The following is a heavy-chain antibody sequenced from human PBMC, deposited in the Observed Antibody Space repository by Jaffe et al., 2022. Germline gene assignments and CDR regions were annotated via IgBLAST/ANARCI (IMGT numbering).Heavy chain of an antibody. CDR1: GFTFSSYS. CDR3: ARDLHYDYIWGSYRYWEVRGLAFDI. D-gene: IGHD3-16*02. Sequence: EVQLVESGGGLVQPGGSLRLSCAASGFTFSSYSMNWVRQAPGKGLEWVSYISSSSSTIYYADSVKGRFTISRDNAKNSLYLQMNSLRAEDTAVYYCARDLHYDYIWGSYRYWEVRGLAFDIWGQGTMVTVSS. CDR2: ISSSSSTI. V-gene: IGHV3-48*01. J-gene: IGHJ3*02.